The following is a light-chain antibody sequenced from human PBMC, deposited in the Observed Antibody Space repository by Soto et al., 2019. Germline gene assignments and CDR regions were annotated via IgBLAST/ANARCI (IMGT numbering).Light chain of an antibody. J-gene: IGKJ1*01. V-gene: IGKV3-20*01. CDR3: QQYGDSSWT. Sequence: EIVLTQSPGTVSLSPGERATLSCRASQSVSSNYLAWYQQQKPGQAPRLLIYGASSRATGVPDRFSGSGSGTDFTLAISRLEPEDFVVYYCQQYGDSSWTFGQGTKVDIK. CDR1: QSVSSNY. CDR2: GAS.